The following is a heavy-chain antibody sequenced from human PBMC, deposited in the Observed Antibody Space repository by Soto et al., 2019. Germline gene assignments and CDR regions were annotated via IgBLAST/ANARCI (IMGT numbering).Heavy chain of an antibody. J-gene: IGHJ4*02. V-gene: IGHV3-64D*06. CDR3: VKDRWVDY. CDR2: ISNNAGSI. Sequence: VGSLRLSCSVFGFTFRNYAMHWVRQAPGKGLEYVSSISNNAGSIYYADSVKGRFTISRDNSKGTLYLQMSSLRPEDTAVYYCVKDRWVDYCGQGALVTVSS. CDR1: GFTFRNYA. D-gene: IGHD1-26*01.